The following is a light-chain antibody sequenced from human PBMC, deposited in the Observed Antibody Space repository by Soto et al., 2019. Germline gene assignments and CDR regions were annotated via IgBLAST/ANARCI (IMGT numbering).Light chain of an antibody. V-gene: IGKV3-20*01. J-gene: IGKJ1*01. CDR2: GAS. CDR1: QSVSSAY. Sequence: EIVLTQSPGTLSLSPGERATLSCRPSQSVSSAYLAWYQQKPGQAPRLLIYGASSRATGIPDRFSGRGSGTDFTLTISRLEPEDFVVYYCQQYVNSPQSPQTFGQGTKVEIK. CDR3: QQYVNSPQSPQT.